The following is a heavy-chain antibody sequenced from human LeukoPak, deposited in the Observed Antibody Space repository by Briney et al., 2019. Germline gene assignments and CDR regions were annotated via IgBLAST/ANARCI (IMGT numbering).Heavy chain of an antibody. CDR1: GYSISSGYY. D-gene: IGHD1-1*01. J-gene: IGHJ4*02. V-gene: IGHV4-38-2*01. CDR2: IYHSGST. Sequence: PSETLSLTCAVSGYSISSGYYWGWLRQPPGKGLEWIGSIYHSGSTYYNPSLKSRVTISVDTSKNQFSLKLSSVIAADSAVYYCARAHTTGTTDYWGQGTLVTVSS. CDR3: ARAHTTGTTDY.